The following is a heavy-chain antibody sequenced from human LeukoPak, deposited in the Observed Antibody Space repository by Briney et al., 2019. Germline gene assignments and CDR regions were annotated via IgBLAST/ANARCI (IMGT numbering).Heavy chain of an antibody. CDR2: ISPNSGGT. CDR3: ARGDGWDYLDY. J-gene: IGHJ4*02. V-gene: IGHV1-2*04. D-gene: IGHD5-24*01. Sequence: ASVKVSCKASGYTFTAYYIHWVRQAPGQRLEWMGWISPNSGGTNYAQKFQGWVTLTRDASISIAYMDLSRLRSDDTAVYYCARGDGWDYLDYWGQGTLVTVSS. CDR1: GYTFTAYY.